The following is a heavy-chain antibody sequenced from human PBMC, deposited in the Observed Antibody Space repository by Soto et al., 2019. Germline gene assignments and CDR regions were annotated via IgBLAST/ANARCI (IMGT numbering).Heavy chain of an antibody. Sequence: AGGSLRLSCAASGFTFSSYGMHWVRQAPGKGLEWVAVIWYDGSNKYYADSVKGRFTISRDNSKNTLYLQMNSLRAEDTAVYYCARDEEYYDILTGSLYYYGMDVWGQGTTVTVSS. V-gene: IGHV3-33*01. CDR1: GFTFSSYG. CDR3: ARDEEYYDILTGSLYYYGMDV. D-gene: IGHD3-9*01. J-gene: IGHJ6*02. CDR2: IWYDGSNK.